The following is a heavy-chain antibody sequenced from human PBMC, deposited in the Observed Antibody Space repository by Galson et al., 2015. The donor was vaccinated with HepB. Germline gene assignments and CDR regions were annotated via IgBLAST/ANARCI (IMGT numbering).Heavy chain of an antibody. CDR3: AGHYGSGSYYAHFDY. CDR2: IYYSGST. CDR1: GGSISSYY. D-gene: IGHD3-10*01. V-gene: IGHV4-59*01. J-gene: IGHJ4*02. Sequence: LSLTCTVSGGSISSYYWSWIRQPPGKGLEWIGYIYYSGSTNYNPSLKSRVTISVDTSKNQFSLKLSSVTAADTAVYYCAGHYGSGSYYAHFDYWGQGTLVTVSS.